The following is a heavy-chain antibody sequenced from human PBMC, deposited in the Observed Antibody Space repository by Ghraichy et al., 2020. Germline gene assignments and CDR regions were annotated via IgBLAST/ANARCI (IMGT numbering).Heavy chain of an antibody. J-gene: IGHJ6*02. CDR2: IYDSGNT. Sequence: SETLSLTCTVSGGSISRGGYYWTWIRQHPGEGLEWIGYIYDSGNTYYRPSLKSRVTMSVDMSKNQFSLRLSSVTAADTAVYYCARDGSHDSSSYYYNMDVWGQGTTVTVSS. D-gene: IGHD3-22*01. CDR1: GGSISRGGYY. V-gene: IGHV4-31*03. CDR3: ARDGSHDSSSYYYNMDV.